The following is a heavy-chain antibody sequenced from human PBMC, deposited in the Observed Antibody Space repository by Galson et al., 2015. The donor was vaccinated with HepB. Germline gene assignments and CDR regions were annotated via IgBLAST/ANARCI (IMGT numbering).Heavy chain of an antibody. CDR3: TTEPDIVVVVAAGAGHY. J-gene: IGHJ4*02. CDR2: IKSKTDGGTT. D-gene: IGHD2-15*01. Sequence: SLRLSCAASGFTFSNAWMNWVRQAPGKGLEWVGRIKSKTDGGTTDYAAPVKGRFTISRDDSKNTLYLQMNSLKTEDTAVYYCTTEPDIVVVVAAGAGHYWGQGTLVTVSS. CDR1: GFTFSNAW. V-gene: IGHV3-15*07.